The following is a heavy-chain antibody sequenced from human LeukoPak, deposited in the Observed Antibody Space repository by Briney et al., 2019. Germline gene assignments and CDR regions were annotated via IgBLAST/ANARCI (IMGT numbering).Heavy chain of an antibody. V-gene: IGHV1-69*01. CDR1: GGTFISYA. CDR2: IIPIFGRA. Sequence: SVKVSCKASGGTFISYAINWVRQAPGQGLEWMGGIIPIFGRANYAQKFQGRVTSTADESTSTAYMELSSLRSDDTAVYHCARARRWGGSYETWFDPWGQGTLVTVSS. J-gene: IGHJ5*02. CDR3: ARARRWGGSYETWFDP. D-gene: IGHD1-26*01.